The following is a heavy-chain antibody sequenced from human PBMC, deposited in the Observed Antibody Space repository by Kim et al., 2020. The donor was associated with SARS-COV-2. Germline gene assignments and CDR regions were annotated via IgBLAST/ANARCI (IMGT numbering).Heavy chain of an antibody. CDR2: IYDSGST. Sequence: SETLSLTCTVSGGSISSSSYYWGWMRQPPGMELVWIVSIYDSGSTYYNPSLKSRVTISVDTSKNQFSLKLSSVTAADTAVYYCARDSGGQLWSPFDYWGQGTLVTVSS. V-gene: IGHV4-39*07. D-gene: IGHD5-18*01. J-gene: IGHJ4*02. CDR1: GGSISSSSYY. CDR3: ARDSGGQLWSPFDY.